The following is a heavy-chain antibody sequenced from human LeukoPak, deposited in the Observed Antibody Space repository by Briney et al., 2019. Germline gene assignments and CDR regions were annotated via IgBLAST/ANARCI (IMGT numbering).Heavy chain of an antibody. D-gene: IGHD2-2*01. CDR2: IYSGGNT. Sequence: PGGSLRLSCAASGFTVSSNYMSWVRQAPGKGLEWVSVIYSGGNTYYADSVKGRFTISRDNSKNTLYLQMNSLRAEDTAVYYCAREFDQLSAFDIWGQGTMVTVSS. V-gene: IGHV3-53*01. CDR1: GFTVSSNY. CDR3: AREFDQLSAFDI. J-gene: IGHJ3*02.